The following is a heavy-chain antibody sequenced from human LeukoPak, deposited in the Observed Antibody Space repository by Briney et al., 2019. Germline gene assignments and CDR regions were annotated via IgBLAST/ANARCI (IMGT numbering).Heavy chain of an antibody. CDR3: ARPYYYGSRIDP. J-gene: IGHJ5*02. CDR1: GASFSGYY. D-gene: IGHD3-22*01. V-gene: IGHV4-30-4*01. Sequence: SETLSLTCGVSGASFSGYYWTWIRQPPGKGLEWIAYMYYSGSTYYNPSLKSRVTMSADTSKNQLSLKLSSVTAADTAVYYCARPYYYGSRIDPWGQGILVTVSS. CDR2: MYYSGST.